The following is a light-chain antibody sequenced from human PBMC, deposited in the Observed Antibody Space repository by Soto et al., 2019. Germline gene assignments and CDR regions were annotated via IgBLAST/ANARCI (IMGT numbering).Light chain of an antibody. V-gene: IGKV1-9*01. CDR3: QQLNSYPPSIT. Sequence: IQLTQSPSSLSASVGDRVTITCRASQGISSYLAWYQQKPGKAPKLLIYAASTLQSGVPSRFSGSGSGTDFTLTISSLQPEDVATYYCQQLNSYPPSITFGQGTRLEIK. CDR2: AAS. CDR1: QGISSY. J-gene: IGKJ5*01.